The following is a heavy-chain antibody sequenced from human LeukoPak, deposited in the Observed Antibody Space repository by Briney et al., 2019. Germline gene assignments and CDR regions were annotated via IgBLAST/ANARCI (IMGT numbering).Heavy chain of an antibody. J-gene: IGHJ4*02. V-gene: IGHV3-9*03. Sequence: PGRSLRLSCAASGFTFDDYAVHWVRQAPGKGLEWVSGISWNSGSIGYADSVKGRFTISRDNAKNSLYLQMNSLRAEDMALYYCARASGPGIVVAGTFYWGQGTLVTVSS. CDR1: GFTFDDYA. CDR2: ISWNSGSI. CDR3: ARASGPGIVVAGTFY. D-gene: IGHD6-19*01.